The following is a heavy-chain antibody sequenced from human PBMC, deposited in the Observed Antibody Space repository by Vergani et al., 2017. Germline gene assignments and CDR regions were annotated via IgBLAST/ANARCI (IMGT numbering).Heavy chain of an antibody. V-gene: IGHV3-30*02. CDR2: IRGDGSNQ. CDR1: GFSFENSG. J-gene: IGHJ6*02. CDR3: AKSLLGIVAGNGMDV. Sequence: QAQLVESGGGVVQPGGSLRLSCVGSGFSFENSGMHWVRQAPGKGLEWVGLIRGDGSNQYYRDSVKGRFTISRDNSKKAVYLQINGLRGEDTAIYYCAKSLLGIVAGNGMDVWGQGTTVTVFS. D-gene: IGHD5-12*01.